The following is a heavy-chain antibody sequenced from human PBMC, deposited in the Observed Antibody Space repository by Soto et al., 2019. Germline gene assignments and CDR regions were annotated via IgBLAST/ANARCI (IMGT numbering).Heavy chain of an antibody. CDR3: ARDRGGYCSGGSCSNWFDP. J-gene: IGHJ5*02. V-gene: IGHV1-69*06. CDR2: IIPIFGTA. CDR1: GGTFSSYA. Sequence: QVQLVQSGAEVKKPGSSVKVSCKASGGTFSSYAISWVRQAPGQGLEWMGGIIPIFGTANYAQKFQGRVTITADKSTSTAYMELSSLRSEDTAMYYCARDRGGYCSGGSCSNWFDPWGQGTLVTVSS. D-gene: IGHD2-15*01.